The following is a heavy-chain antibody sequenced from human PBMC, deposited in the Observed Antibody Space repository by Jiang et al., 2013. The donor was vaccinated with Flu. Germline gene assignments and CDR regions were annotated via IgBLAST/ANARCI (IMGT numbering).Heavy chain of an antibody. CDR2: VYYSGST. J-gene: IGHJ4*02. V-gene: IGHV4-39*07. Sequence: VKPSETLSLTCTVSGGSISGSSYYYWGWIRSPRKGLEWIGTVYYSGSTYYNASLKSRVTISVDTSKNQFSLTLNFVTAADTAVYYCARYYYGSGTDFDYWGQGTLVTVSS. D-gene: IGHD3-10*01. CDR3: ARYYYGSGTDFDY. CDR1: GGSISGSSYYY.